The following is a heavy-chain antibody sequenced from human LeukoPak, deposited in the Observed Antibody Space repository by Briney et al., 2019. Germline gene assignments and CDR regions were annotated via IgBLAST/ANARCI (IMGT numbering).Heavy chain of an antibody. Sequence: SEPLSLTCTVSGGSISSSSYYWGWIRPPPGKGLEWIGSIYYSGSTYYNPSLKSRVTISVDTSKNQFSLKLSSVTAADTAVYYCASEAQWELLPLPWFDPWGQGALVTVSS. D-gene: IGHD1-26*01. CDR2: IYYSGST. J-gene: IGHJ5*02. CDR3: ASEAQWELLPLPWFDP. CDR1: GGSISSSSYY. V-gene: IGHV4-39*07.